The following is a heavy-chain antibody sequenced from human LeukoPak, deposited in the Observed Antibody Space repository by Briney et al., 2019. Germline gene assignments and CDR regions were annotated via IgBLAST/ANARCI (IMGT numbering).Heavy chain of an antibody. CDR3: AREEQELVRDYYMDV. CDR1: GFIFSNFA. CDR2: ISYDGSHT. Sequence: PGGSLRLSRAASGFIFSNFAMHWVRQAPGKGLEWVALISYDGSHTYYADSMKGRFTISRDNSRNVLYLQMTSLSGDDSAVYYCAREEQELVRDYYMDVWGKGTTVTVSS. D-gene: IGHD6-13*01. J-gene: IGHJ6*03. V-gene: IGHV3-30*01.